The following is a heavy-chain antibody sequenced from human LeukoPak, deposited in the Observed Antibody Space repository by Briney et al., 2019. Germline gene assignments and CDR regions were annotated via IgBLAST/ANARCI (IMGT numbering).Heavy chain of an antibody. Sequence: GGSLRLSCAASGFTFSSYAMSWVRQAPGKGLEWVSGTSGSGATTYYADSVKGRFTISRDNSKNTLYLQMNSLKTEDTAVYYCTTAVAPIPTFDYWGQGTLVTVSS. D-gene: IGHD2-2*02. CDR3: TTAVAPIPTFDY. CDR2: TSGSGATT. CDR1: GFTFSSYA. V-gene: IGHV3-23*01. J-gene: IGHJ4*02.